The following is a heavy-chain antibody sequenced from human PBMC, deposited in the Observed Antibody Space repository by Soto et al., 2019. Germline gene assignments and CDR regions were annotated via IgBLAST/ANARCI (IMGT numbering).Heavy chain of an antibody. CDR2: ISGHNGNA. J-gene: IGHJ4*02. V-gene: IGHV1-18*01. CDR3: AGEYCSSTRCYDPEY. CDR1: GYTFTSYG. D-gene: IGHD2-2*01. Sequence: QVQLVQSGAEVQKPGASVKVSCNVSGYTFTSYGISWVRQAPGQGLEWMGWISGHNGNAKYPQNLQGRVTMTTDTATSTGYMELRSLRSNDTAVYYCAGEYCSSTRCYDPEYCCQGTLVTVST.